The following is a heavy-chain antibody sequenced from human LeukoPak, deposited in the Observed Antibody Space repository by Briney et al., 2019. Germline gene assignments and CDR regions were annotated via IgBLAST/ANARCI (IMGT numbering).Heavy chain of an antibody. Sequence: VGGVKVSCMASGGTFISYVISWVRAAPGQGVGCVGWINPDSGGTEYAQKSLGRVTMNRDTSISTAYMELSRLRYDDTAVYVCASEYYYDSSGHSVDYYYSGMDVWGQGTTVTVSS. V-gene: IGHV1-2*02. CDR3: ASEYYYDSSGHSVDYYYSGMDV. CDR1: GGTFISYV. CDR2: INPDSGGT. D-gene: IGHD3-22*01. J-gene: IGHJ6*02.